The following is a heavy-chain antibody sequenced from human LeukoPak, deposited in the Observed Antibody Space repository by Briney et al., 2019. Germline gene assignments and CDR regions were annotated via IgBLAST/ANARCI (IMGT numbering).Heavy chain of an antibody. Sequence: GGSLRLSCATSGFSFNRRGMNWVRHPPGKGLEWVSYISPRSETIYYAESVKGRFTVSRDDSKDSLYLQMHTLRAEDTAVYYCARIDGPTVFTYYMDLSGKGTTVTVAS. J-gene: IGHJ6*03. CDR2: ISPRSETI. CDR1: GFSFNRRG. V-gene: IGHV3-48*04. D-gene: IGHD3-16*01. CDR3: ARIDGPTVFTYYMDL.